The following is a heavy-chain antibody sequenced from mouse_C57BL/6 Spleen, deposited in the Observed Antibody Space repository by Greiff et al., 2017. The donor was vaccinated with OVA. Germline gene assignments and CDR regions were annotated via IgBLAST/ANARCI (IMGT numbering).Heavy chain of an antibody. CDR1: GYSITSGYY. D-gene: IGHD2-4*01. Sequence: EVKLMESGPGLVKPSQSLSLTCSVTGYSITSGYYWNWIRQFPGNKLEWMGYISYDGSNNYNPSLKNRISITRDTSKNQFFLKLNSVTTEDTATYYCARDRELRYYAMDYWGQGTSVTVSS. CDR2: ISYDGSN. J-gene: IGHJ4*01. CDR3: ARDRELRYYAMDY. V-gene: IGHV3-6*01.